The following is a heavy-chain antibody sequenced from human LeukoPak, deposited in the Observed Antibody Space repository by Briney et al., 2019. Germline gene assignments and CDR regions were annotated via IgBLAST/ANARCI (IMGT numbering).Heavy chain of an antibody. CDR3: ARSGYYYGLDV. D-gene: IGHD1-26*01. V-gene: IGHV1-2*02. Sequence: ASVKVSCKASGYTFTGYSMHWVRQAPGQGLEWMGWINTNSGGTKYEQKFQGRVTMTRDTSISTAYMELYRLTSDDTAVYYCARSGYYYGLDVWGQGTTVTVSS. CDR2: INTNSGGT. CDR1: GYTFTGYS. J-gene: IGHJ6*02.